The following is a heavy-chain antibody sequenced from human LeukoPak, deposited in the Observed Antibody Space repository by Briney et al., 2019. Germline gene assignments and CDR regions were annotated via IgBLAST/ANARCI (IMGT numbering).Heavy chain of an antibody. J-gene: IGHJ3*02. CDR3: AREAVYGDLYDAFDI. D-gene: IGHD4-17*01. CDR2: ISSNGGST. CDR1: GFTFSSYS. Sequence: PGGSLRLSCAASGFTFSSYSMNWVRQAPGKGLEYVSAISSNGGSTYYANSVKGRFTISRDNSKNTLYLQMGSLRAEDMAVYYCAREAVYGDLYDAFDIWGQGTMVTVSS. V-gene: IGHV3-64*01.